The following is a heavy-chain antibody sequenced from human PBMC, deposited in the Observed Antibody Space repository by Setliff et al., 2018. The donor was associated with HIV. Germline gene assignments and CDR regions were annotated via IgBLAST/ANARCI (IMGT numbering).Heavy chain of an antibody. CDR3: ARYSPWYAEGFDV. V-gene: IGHV4-34*01. CDR2: INHSEDT. J-gene: IGHJ3*01. D-gene: IGHD6-13*01. Sequence: SETLSLTCAVYGGSFSGHQWSWIRQPPGKGLEWIGEINHSEDTNYNSFLKSRVTISLDMSKNQFSLKLSSVTAADTAVYYCARYSPWYAEGFDVWGPGTLVTVSS. CDR1: GGSFSGHQ.